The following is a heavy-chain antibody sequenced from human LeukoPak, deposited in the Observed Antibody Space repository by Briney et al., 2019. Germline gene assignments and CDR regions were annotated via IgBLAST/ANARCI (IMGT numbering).Heavy chain of an antibody. CDR2: IYYSGST. J-gene: IGHJ4*01. CDR3: ARGRLGRQHASFFDS. D-gene: IGHD2-2*01. CDR1: DGSMGTYY. V-gene: IGHV4-59*08. Sequence: SETLSLTCSVSDGSMGTYYWGWIRQPPGKRPEWIAYIYYSGSTTDNPSLKRRVTVSVDTSKTQFSLKLTSMTAADTAVYYCARGRLGRQHASFFDSWGHGTLVTVSS.